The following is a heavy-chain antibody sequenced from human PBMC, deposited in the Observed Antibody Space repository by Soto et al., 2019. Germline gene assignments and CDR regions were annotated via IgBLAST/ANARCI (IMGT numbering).Heavy chain of an antibody. V-gene: IGHV4-59*01. D-gene: IGHD6-19*01. CDR2: IYYSGST. CDR1: GGSISSYY. CDR3: ARDRSSGWTDY. J-gene: IGHJ4*02. Sequence: PSETLSLTCTVSGGSISSYYWSWIRQPPGKGLEWIGYIYYSGSTNYNPSLKSRVTISVDTSKNQSSLKLSSVTAADTAVYYCARDRSSGWTDYWGQGTLVTVSS.